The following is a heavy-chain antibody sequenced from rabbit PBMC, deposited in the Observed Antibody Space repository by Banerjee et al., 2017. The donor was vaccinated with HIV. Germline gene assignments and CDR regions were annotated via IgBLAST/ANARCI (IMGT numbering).Heavy chain of an antibody. V-gene: IGHV1S45*01. CDR3: ARDDAGVVGYDWDL. CDR2: IGAGSSGST. Sequence: QEQLKESGGGLVQPGGSLKLSCKASGFDFSRYYMSWVRQAPGKGLEWIACIGAGSSGSTQYANWAKGRFTISKISSTTVTLQMTSLTAADTATYFCARDDAGVVGYDWDLWGQGTLVTVS. D-gene: IGHD4-2*01. J-gene: IGHJ4*01. CDR1: GFDFSRYYM.